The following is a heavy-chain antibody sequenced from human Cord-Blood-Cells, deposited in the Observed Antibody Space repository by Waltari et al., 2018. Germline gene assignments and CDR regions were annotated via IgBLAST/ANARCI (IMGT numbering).Heavy chain of an antibody. CDR3: ARGTTTMVRGVFDY. V-gene: IGHV3-7*01. D-gene: IGHD3-10*01. J-gene: IGHJ4*02. CDR2: IKQDGSEK. Sequence: EVQLVESGGGWVQSGGSLRLSCSASGVTFHSLWMGWCCQPPREGLEGVANIKQDGSEKYYVDSVKGRFTISRDNAKNSLYLQMNSLRAEDTAVYYCARGTTTMVRGVFDYWGQGTLVTVSS. CDR1: GVTFHSLW.